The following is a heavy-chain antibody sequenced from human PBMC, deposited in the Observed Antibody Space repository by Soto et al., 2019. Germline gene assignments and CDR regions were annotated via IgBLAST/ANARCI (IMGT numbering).Heavy chain of an antibody. D-gene: IGHD3-22*01. CDR1: GFTFSSYA. Sequence: EVQLVESGGGLVQPGGSLRLSCAASGFTFSSYAMHWVRQAPGKGLEYVSAISSNGGSTYYANSVKGRFTISRDNSKNTLYLQMGSLRAEDMAVSYCARWQGGYYLWGQGPLVTVSS. CDR2: ISSNGGST. V-gene: IGHV3-64*01. J-gene: IGHJ4*02. CDR3: ARWQGGYYL.